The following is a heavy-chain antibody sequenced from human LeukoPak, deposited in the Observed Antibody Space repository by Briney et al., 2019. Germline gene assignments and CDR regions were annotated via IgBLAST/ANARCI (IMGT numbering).Heavy chain of an antibody. D-gene: IGHD2-15*01. J-gene: IGHJ3*02. CDR3: ALGLVVAADDAFDI. V-gene: IGHV1-69*02. CDR2: IIPILGIA. Sequence: EASVKVSCKASGATFSSYTISWVRQAPGQGLEWMGRIIPILGIANYAQKFQGRVTITADKSTSTAYMELSSLRSEETAVYYCALGLVVAADDAFDIWGQGTMVTVSS. CDR1: GATFSSYT.